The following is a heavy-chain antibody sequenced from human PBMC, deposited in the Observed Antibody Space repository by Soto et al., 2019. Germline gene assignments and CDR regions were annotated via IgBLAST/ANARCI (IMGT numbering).Heavy chain of an antibody. V-gene: IGHV3-33*01. D-gene: IGHD2-15*01. CDR3: ARDWCNEGRCYYRFDI. CDR2: IWYDGSNK. Sequence: PGGSLRLSCAASGFPFSSYGMHWVRQAPGKGLEWVTVIWYDGSNKYYGDSVKGRFTVSRDNSKKTLFLQMNSLRAEDTAVYYCARDWCNEGRCYYRFDIWGQGTVVTVSS. CDR1: GFPFSSYG. J-gene: IGHJ3*02.